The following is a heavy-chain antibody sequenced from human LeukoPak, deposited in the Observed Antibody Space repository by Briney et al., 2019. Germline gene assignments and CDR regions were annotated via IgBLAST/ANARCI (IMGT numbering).Heavy chain of an antibody. D-gene: IGHD2-2*01. CDR1: GYSFTSYW. CDR2: IYPGDSDT. J-gene: IGHJ5*02. Sequence: GESLKISCKGSGYSFTSYWIGWVRQMPGKGLEWMGIIYPGDSDTRYSPSFQGQVTISADKSISTAYLQWSSLKASDTAMYYCARVIVVLPAAMGKYNWFDPWGQGTLVTVSS. CDR3: ARVIVVLPAAMGKYNWFDP. V-gene: IGHV5-51*01.